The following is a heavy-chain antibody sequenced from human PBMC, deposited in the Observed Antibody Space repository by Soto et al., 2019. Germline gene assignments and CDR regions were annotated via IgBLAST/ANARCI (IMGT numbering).Heavy chain of an antibody. Sequence: SETLSLTCTVSGGSISSYYWSWIRQSPGKGLEWIGYTHDSGSTNYNPSLKGRVTMSVDTSKNQFSLKLSSVTAADTAVYYCARHSYCSGGSCYSSGFDPWGQGTLVTVSS. J-gene: IGHJ5*02. CDR2: THDSGST. CDR3: ARHSYCSGGSCYSSGFDP. D-gene: IGHD2-15*01. CDR1: GGSISSYY. V-gene: IGHV4-59*08.